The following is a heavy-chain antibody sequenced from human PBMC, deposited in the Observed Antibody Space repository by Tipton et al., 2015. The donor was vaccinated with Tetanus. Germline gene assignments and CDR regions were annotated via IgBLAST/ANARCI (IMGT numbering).Heavy chain of an antibody. V-gene: IGHV3-23*01. J-gene: IGHJ5*02. CDR3: ARDMRGEYNH. Sequence: GSLRLSCAASGFTFSSYAMGWVRRAPGQGLEYVSAISASGGDTYYADSVKGRFTISRDNSKNTQYLQMNSLRPDDTSVYFCARDMRGEYNHWGQGTLVIVSS. D-gene: IGHD4-17*01. CDR2: ISASGGDT. CDR1: GFTFSSYA.